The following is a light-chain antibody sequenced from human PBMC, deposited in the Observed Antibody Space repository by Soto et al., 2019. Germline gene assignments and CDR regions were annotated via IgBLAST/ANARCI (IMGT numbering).Light chain of an antibody. J-gene: IGKJ3*01. V-gene: IGKV1-39*01. CDR3: QQSHNSPPFT. Sequence: DIQMTQSPSSLSASVGDRVSITCRTSQSISSHLNWYQQKQGRAPKLMIYSASYLETGVPSRFSGGGSGTDFTLTISGLQPEDVATYYCQQSHNSPPFTFGPGTRVEIK. CDR2: SAS. CDR1: QSISSH.